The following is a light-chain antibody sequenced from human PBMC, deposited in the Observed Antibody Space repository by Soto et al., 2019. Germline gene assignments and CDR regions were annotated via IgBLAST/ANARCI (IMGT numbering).Light chain of an antibody. CDR2: EVK. CDR1: STDVGGYDY. Sequence: QSVLTQPASVSGSPGQSISIPCTGSSTDVGGYDYVSWYQHHPGAVPKLLIYEVKNRPSGVSYRFSGSKSGSTASLTISGLQAEDEADYYCSSYTRSNSLVFGGGTKVTVL. V-gene: IGLV2-14*01. J-gene: IGLJ3*02. CDR3: SSYTRSNSLV.